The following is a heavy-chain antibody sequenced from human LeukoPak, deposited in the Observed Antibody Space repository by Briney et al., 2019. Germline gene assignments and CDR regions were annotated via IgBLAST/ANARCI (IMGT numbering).Heavy chain of an antibody. V-gene: IGHV3-23*01. J-gene: IGHJ4*02. Sequence: GGSPRLSCAASGFTFSSYAMSWVRQAPGKGLEWVSAISGSGGSTYYADSVKGRFTISRDNSKNTLYLQMDSLRAEDTAVYYCANSRLGYCSSTSCYTADYWGQGTLVTVSS. D-gene: IGHD2-2*02. CDR1: GFTFSSYA. CDR3: ANSRLGYCSSTSCYTADY. CDR2: ISGSGGST.